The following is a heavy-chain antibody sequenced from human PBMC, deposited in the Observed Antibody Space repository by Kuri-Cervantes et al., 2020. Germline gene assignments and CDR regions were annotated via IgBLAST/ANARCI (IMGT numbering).Heavy chain of an antibody. J-gene: IGHJ2*01. D-gene: IGHD6-19*01. CDR2: MKPTSASS. V-gene: IGHV1-8*01. CDR3: ARGPLVVAVAGTEYFDL. Sequence: ASVKVSCKASGYTFTSYDIIWVRQATGQGLEWMGWMKPTSASSGYAQKFQGRVTMTRNTSISTAYMELSSLRSEDTAVYYCARGPLVVAVAGTEYFDLWGRGTLVTVSS. CDR1: GYTFTSYD.